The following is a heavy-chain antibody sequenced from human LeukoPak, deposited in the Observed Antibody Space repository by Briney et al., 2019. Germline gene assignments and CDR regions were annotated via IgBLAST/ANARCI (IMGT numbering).Heavy chain of an antibody. CDR2: ISAYNGNT. D-gene: IGHD3-10*01. V-gene: IGHV1-18*01. CDR3: ARSERLLWFGELTIDNWFDP. CDR1: GYTFTIYG. J-gene: IGHJ5*02. Sequence: GASVKASCKASGYTFTIYGISWVRQAPGQGLEWMGWISAYNGNTNYAQKLQGRVTMTTDTSTSTAYMELRSLRSDDTAVYYCARSERLLWFGELTIDNWFDPWGQGTLVTVSS.